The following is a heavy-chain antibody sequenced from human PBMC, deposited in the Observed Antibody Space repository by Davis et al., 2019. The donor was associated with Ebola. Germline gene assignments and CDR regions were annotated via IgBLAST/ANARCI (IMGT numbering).Heavy chain of an antibody. CDR3: VSDYGGDKFDY. D-gene: IGHD4-23*01. V-gene: IGHV4-59*08. J-gene: IGHJ4*02. CDR1: GGSISSHY. Sequence: SETLSLTCTVSGGSISSHYWSWIRQPPGKGLEWIGYVYYSGSTNYNPSHKSRVTISVDSSKNQFSLKLTSVTATDTALYFCVSDYGGDKFDYWGQGTLVTVSS. CDR2: VYYSGST.